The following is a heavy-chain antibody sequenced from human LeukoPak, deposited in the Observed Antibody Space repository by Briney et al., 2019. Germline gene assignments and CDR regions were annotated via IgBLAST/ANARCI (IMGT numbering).Heavy chain of an antibody. J-gene: IGHJ4*02. CDR1: GFTFSSYA. V-gene: IGHV3-23*01. D-gene: IGHD5-12*01. CDR2: ISDRGGTT. Sequence: GGSLRLSCAASGFTFSSYAMSWVRQAPGKGLKWVSSISDRGGTTYYADSVKGRFTISRDNSKNTVYLQMNSLRAEDTALYYCAKDLIEEYSGYGHFDYWGQGTLVTVSS. CDR3: AKDLIEEYSGYGHFDY.